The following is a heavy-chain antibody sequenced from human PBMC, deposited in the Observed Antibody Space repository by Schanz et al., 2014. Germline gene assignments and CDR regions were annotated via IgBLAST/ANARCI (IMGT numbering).Heavy chain of an antibody. D-gene: IGHD5-12*01. Sequence: VQLVESGGALVQPGGSLRLSCSASGFTFSDHWMSWVRQPPGKGLEWVANIKGDSSEKNYVDSVKGRFTLSRDNAKKTMDLQMNSLRVEDTAVYYCAGAVATIRADSFDIWGQGTMVTVSS. V-gene: IGHV3-7*03. CDR2: IKGDSSEK. J-gene: IGHJ3*02. CDR3: AGAVATIRADSFDI. CDR1: GFTFSDHW.